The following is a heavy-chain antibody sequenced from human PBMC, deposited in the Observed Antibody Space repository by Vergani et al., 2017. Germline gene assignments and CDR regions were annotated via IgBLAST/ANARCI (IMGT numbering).Heavy chain of an antibody. Sequence: EVQLLESGGDLVQPGGSLRLSCAASGFTFNHYAMNWVRQAPGKGLEWVSGISGSGGSTYYAGSVKGRFTISRDSSKKTLYLQMNSLSAGEPAVYYCAKANPRNSGYDYLYDYHAMDVWGKGTTVTVSS. CDR3: AKANPRNSGYDYLYDYHAMDV. V-gene: IGHV3-23*01. CDR2: ISGSGGST. J-gene: IGHJ6*04. CDR1: GFTFNHYA. D-gene: IGHD5-12*01.